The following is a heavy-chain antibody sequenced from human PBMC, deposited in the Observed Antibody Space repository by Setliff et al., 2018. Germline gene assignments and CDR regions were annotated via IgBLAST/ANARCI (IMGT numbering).Heavy chain of an antibody. CDR1: GYDFNTYW. CDR3: ARDSGSPLDY. D-gene: IGHD6-6*01. Sequence: GESLKISCKASGYDFNTYWIAWVRQRPGNGLEWMGIMYPEDSDTKYSPSFQGQVTISADKSISTAYLQWSSLKASDTAMYYCARDSGSPLDYWGQGTLVTVSS. J-gene: IGHJ4*02. CDR2: MYPEDSDT. V-gene: IGHV5-51*01.